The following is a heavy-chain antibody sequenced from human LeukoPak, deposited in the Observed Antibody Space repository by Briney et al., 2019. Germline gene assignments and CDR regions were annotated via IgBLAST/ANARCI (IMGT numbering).Heavy chain of an antibody. CDR3: ARWTTTYLDY. J-gene: IGHJ4*02. CDR2: INPSGGST. Sequence: TSVKVSCKASGYTFTNYYIHWVRQAPGQGLEWMGIINPSGGSTNFAQKFQGRVTMTTDTSTITVYMELSSLRSEDTAVYYCARWTTTYLDYWGQGTLVTVSS. V-gene: IGHV1-46*01. CDR1: GYTFTNYY. D-gene: IGHD4-11*01.